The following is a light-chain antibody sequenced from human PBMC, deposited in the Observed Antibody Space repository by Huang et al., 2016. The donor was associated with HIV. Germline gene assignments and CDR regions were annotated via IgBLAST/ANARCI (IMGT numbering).Light chain of an antibody. CDR3: QQSYSTPLT. CDR1: QSISSY. J-gene: IGKJ4*01. CDR2: AAA. V-gene: IGKV1-39*01. Sequence: DIQMTQSPSSLSASVGDRVTIPCRASQSISSYLNWYQQKPGKAPKLLLYAAASLQSGVPSRFSGSGAGTDFTITISSLQPEDFATYYCQQSYSTPLTFGGGTKVEIK.